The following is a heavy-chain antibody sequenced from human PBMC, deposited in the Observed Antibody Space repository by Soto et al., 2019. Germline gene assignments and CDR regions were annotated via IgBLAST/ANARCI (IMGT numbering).Heavy chain of an antibody. Sequence: GSLRLSCAASGFTFSNFSMHWVRQAPGKGLEWVSYISSSITTIYYADSVEGRFTISRDNAKNSLYMQMNSLRAEDTAVYYCEARFFDSSSSVFFDYWGPGTLVTVSS. V-gene: IGHV3-48*01. D-gene: IGHD6-6*01. CDR3: EARFFDSSSSVFFDY. CDR1: GFTFSNFS. CDR2: ISSSITTI. J-gene: IGHJ4*02.